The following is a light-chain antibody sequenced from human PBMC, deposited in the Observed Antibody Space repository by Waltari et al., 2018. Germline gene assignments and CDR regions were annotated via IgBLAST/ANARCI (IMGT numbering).Light chain of an antibody. CDR2: AAS. Sequence: EIVLTQSPGTLSLSPGERATLSCRASQSVSRDLAWYQQKPGQAPRLLIYAASTRATGVPDRFSVSGSGTDFSLTISRLDPEDFAVYYCQHYVNLPVTFGQGTKVEI. CDR1: QSVSRD. V-gene: IGKV3-20*01. J-gene: IGKJ1*01. CDR3: QHYVNLPVT.